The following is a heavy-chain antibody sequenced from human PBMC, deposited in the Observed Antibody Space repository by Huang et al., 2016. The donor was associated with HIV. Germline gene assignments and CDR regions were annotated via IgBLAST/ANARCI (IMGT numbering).Heavy chain of an antibody. CDR2: SSPAEAET. J-gene: IGHJ5*02. Sequence: EVQLVQSGPEVKKPGESLKISCKTSGYKFTTYWIAWVRQVPVEGREWVGSSSPAEAETRYSPSFEGQVTISVDKSNNTAFLQWGGLKASDTALYYCARMFPELQSFYTPFYRGGTHNGFDPGGQGTLVTVSS. D-gene: IGHD3-16*02. V-gene: IGHV5-51*01. CDR3: ARMFPELQSFYTPFYRGGTHNGFDP. CDR1: GYKFTTYW.